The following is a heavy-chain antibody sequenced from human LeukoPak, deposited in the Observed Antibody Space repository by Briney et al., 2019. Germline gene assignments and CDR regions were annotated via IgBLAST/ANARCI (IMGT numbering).Heavy chain of an antibody. J-gene: IGHJ4*02. CDR3: ANAVAGADNYFDY. V-gene: IGHV4-31*03. CDR1: GGSISSGGYY. Sequence: SETLSLTCTVSGGSISSGGYYWSWIRQHPGKGLEWIGYIYYSGSTYYNPSLKSRVTISVDTSRNQFSLKLSSVTAADTAVYYCANAVAGADNYFDYWGQGTLVTVSS. CDR2: IYYSGST. D-gene: IGHD6-19*01.